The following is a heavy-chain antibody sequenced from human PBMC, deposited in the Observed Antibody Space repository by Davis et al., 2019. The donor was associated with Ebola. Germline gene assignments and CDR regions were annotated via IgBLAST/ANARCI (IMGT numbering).Heavy chain of an antibody. CDR2: INPDSVVT. D-gene: IGHD6-6*01. Sequence: ASVKVSCKASGYTFSDYYMHWVRQAPGQGLEWMGWINPDSVVTNYAQKFQGRVTMTRDTSTSTAYMELSRLRSDDTAVYYCARDGFVPTEWAVRPPYYGMDVWGQGTTVTVSS. CDR1: GYTFSDYY. CDR3: ARDGFVPTEWAVRPPYYGMDV. J-gene: IGHJ6*02. V-gene: IGHV1-2*02.